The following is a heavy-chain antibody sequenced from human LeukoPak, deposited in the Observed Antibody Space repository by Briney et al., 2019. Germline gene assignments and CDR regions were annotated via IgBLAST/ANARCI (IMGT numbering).Heavy chain of an antibody. D-gene: IGHD2-2*01. J-gene: IGHJ4*02. Sequence: SETLSLTCTVSGGSISNYYWSWIRQPPGKGLEWIGYIHYSGSTNYNSSLKSRVTISVDTSKNQFSLKLSSVTAADTAVYYCARYIPAASFDYWGQGTLVTVSS. CDR3: ARYIPAASFDY. V-gene: IGHV4-59*01. CDR1: GGSISNYY. CDR2: IHYSGST.